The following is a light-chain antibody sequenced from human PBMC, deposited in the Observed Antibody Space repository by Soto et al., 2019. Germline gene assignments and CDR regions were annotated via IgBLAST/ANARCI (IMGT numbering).Light chain of an antibody. V-gene: IGLV3-9*01. CDR2: RDS. Sequence: SYELTQPLSVSVALGQTARITCGGNNIGSKNVHWYQQKPGQAPVLVIYRDSNRPSGTPEGFSGSNSGNTATLTISRAQAGDEADYYCQVWDSRVVFGGGTQLTVL. J-gene: IGLJ2*01. CDR1: NIGSKN. CDR3: QVWDSRVV.